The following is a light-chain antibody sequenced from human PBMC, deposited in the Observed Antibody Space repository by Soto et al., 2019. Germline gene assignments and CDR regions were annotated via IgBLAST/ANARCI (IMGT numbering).Light chain of an antibody. CDR1: QSVLYSSNNKNY. V-gene: IGKV4-1*01. J-gene: IGKJ4*01. Sequence: DIVMTQSPDSLAVSLGERATINCKSSQSVLYSSNNKNYLAWYQQKPGQPPILLIYWASTRESVGPDRFSGSGSGTDLTLTISSLQAEDVALYYYQQYYSTPPPFGGGTKVEIK. CDR2: WAS. CDR3: QQYYSTPPP.